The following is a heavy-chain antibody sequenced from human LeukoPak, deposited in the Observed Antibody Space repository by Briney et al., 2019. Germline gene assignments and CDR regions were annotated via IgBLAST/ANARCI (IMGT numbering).Heavy chain of an antibody. CDR3: VKDLQWLVGPDY. D-gene: IGHD6-19*01. J-gene: IGHJ4*02. Sequence: GGSLRLSCAASGFTVSSNYMSWVRQAPGKGLEYVSAISSNGGSTYYADSVKGRFTISRDNSKNTLYLQMSSLRAEDTAVYYCVKDLQWLVGPDYWGQGTLVTVSS. CDR1: GFTVSSNY. CDR2: ISSNGGST. V-gene: IGHV3-64D*06.